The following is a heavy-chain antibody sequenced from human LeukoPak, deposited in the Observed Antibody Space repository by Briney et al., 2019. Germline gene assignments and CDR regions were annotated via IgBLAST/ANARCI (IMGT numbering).Heavy chain of an antibody. CDR3: ARDPYYYDTSGYSYFDY. Sequence: GGSLRLSCAASGFTFSSYSMNWVRQAPGKGLEWVSSISSSRSYIYYADSLKGRFTISRDNAKNLLYLQMNSLRAEDTAVYYCARDPYYYDTSGYSYFDYWGQGTLVTVSS. CDR2: ISSSRSYI. D-gene: IGHD3-22*01. J-gene: IGHJ4*02. V-gene: IGHV3-21*01. CDR1: GFTFSSYS.